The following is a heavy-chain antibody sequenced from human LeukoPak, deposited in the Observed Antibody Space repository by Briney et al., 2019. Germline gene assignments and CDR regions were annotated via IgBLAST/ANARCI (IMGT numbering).Heavy chain of an antibody. CDR2: INPKSGGT. CDR3: ARVTYYDSSGYHGNAFDI. V-gene: IGHV1-2*02. Sequence: ASVKVSCKASGYSFTGYYIHWVRQAPGQGLEWMGGINPKSGGTNYAQKFQGGITMTRDTSITTTYMELSRLRSDDTAVYYCARVTYYDSSGYHGNAFDIWGQGTTVTVSS. CDR1: GYSFTGYY. D-gene: IGHD3-22*01. J-gene: IGHJ3*02.